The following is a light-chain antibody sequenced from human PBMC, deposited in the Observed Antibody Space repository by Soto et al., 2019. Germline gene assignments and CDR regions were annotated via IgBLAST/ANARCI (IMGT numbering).Light chain of an antibody. Sequence: DIVMTQSPLSLPVTPGEPASISCRSSQSLLHSNGYNYLDWYLQKPGQSPQLLIYLRSNRASGVPDRFSGSGSGTDFTLKISRXEAEDVGVYYCMQAIQAPRTFGQVTKVDIK. CDR1: QSLLHSNGYNY. V-gene: IGKV2-28*01. CDR3: MQAIQAPRT. J-gene: IGKJ2*02. CDR2: LRS.